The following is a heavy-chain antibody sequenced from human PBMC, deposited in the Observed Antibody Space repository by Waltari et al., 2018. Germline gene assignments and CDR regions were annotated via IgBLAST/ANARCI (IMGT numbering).Heavy chain of an antibody. V-gene: IGHV4-34*01. D-gene: IGHD3-22*01. J-gene: IGHJ4*02. CDR1: GGSFNDYY. CDR2: IHHSGIT. CDR3: ARGDLHYGSSGFFY. Sequence: QVQLHQWGAGLLKPSETLSLTCGVSGGSFNDYYWTWIRQPPGKGLGWIGEIHHSGITDCNPSRNSRLTMSVDTSKKQISLKMSSVTAADTAVYYCARGDLHYGSSGFFYWGQGALVTVSS.